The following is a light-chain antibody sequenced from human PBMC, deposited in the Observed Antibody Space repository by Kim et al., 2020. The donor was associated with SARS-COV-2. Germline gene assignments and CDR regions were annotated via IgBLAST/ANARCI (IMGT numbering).Light chain of an antibody. J-gene: IGKJ4*01. Sequence: SPGGRATLSCRASQSVSSSYLAWYQQKPGQAPRLLIYGASSRATGIPDRFSGSESGTDFTLTISRLEPEDFAVYYCQQYDMSPLTFGGGTKVDIK. V-gene: IGKV3-20*01. CDR1: QSVSSSY. CDR2: GAS. CDR3: QQYDMSPLT.